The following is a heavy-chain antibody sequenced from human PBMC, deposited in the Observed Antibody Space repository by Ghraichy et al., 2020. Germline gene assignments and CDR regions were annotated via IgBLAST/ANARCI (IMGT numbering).Heavy chain of an antibody. V-gene: IGHV3-74*01. CDR3: ARERSHTIVGMVVRWFDP. CDR2: ISSDGSST. D-gene: IGHD3-3*01. CDR1: GFTFSDYW. J-gene: IGHJ5*02. Sequence: GGSLRLSCEASGFTFSDYWMHWVRQAPGKGLVWVSRISSDGSSTSYGDSMKRLFTISRDNAKNTLYLQMNILRAEETAVYYCARERSHTIVGMVVRWFDPGDQGTLVNVSS.